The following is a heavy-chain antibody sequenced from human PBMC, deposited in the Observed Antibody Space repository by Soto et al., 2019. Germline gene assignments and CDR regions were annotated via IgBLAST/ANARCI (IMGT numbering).Heavy chain of an antibody. CDR3: ARELYYYDSSGYLDY. CDR1: GFTFSSYA. J-gene: IGHJ4*02. D-gene: IGHD3-22*01. CDR2: ISYDGSNK. V-gene: IGHV3-30-3*01. Sequence: QVPLVESGGGVVQPGRSLRLSCAASGFTFSSYAMHWVRQAPGKGLEWVAVISYDGSNKYYADSVKGRFTISRDNSKNTLYLQMNSLRAEDTAVYYCARELYYYDSSGYLDYWGQGTLVTVSS.